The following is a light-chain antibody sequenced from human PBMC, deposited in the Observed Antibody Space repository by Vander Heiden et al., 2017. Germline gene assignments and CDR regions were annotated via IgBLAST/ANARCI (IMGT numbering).Light chain of an antibody. CDR1: SSDVGGYND. V-gene: IGLV2-14*01. CDR3: SSYRTNSYRI. J-gene: IGLJ1*01. Sequence: QSALTQPASVSGSPAQSLILSCTGTSSDVGGYNDVTWYQQHAGNAPKRMIYDVTNRPSGVSNRFSGSKSGNTVSLTISGLQAEDEADYYCSSYRTNSYRIFGSGTKVTVL. CDR2: DVT.